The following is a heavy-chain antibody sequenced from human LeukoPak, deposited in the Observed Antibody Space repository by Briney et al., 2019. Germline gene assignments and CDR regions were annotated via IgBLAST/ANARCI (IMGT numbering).Heavy chain of an antibody. Sequence: TSVKVSCKASGYTFTGYYMHWVRQAPGQGLEWMGWINPNSGGTNYAQKFQGRVTMTRDTSISTAYMELSRLRSDDTAVYYCAREHDSSGYYGYWGQGTLVTVSS. CDR3: AREHDSSGYYGY. CDR2: INPNSGGT. D-gene: IGHD3-22*01. CDR1: GYTFTGYY. J-gene: IGHJ4*02. V-gene: IGHV1-2*02.